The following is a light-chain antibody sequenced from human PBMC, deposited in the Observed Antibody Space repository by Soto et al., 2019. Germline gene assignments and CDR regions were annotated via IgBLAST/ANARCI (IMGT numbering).Light chain of an antibody. CDR2: GAS. V-gene: IGKV3-20*01. CDR1: QSVSSSY. J-gene: IGKJ1*01. Sequence: EIVLTQSPGTLSLSPGERATLSCRASQSVSSSYLAWYQQKPGQAPRLLIYGASSRATGIPDRFSGSGSGTDFTLTISRLEPEDFAVYYCQQYGSSPPERMFGQGTKVEIK. CDR3: QQYGSSPPERM.